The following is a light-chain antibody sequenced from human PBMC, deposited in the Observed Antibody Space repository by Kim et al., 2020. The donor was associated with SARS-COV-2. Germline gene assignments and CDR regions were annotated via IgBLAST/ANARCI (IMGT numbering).Light chain of an antibody. Sequence: GQSVTSSYTGTSGHVGGYNSVSWYQQRPGKAPKVMSYEVTKRPSGVPDRFSGSKSGNTASLTVSGLQAEDEADYYCSSYAGYNIWVFGGGTKLTVL. CDR3: SSYAGYNIWV. V-gene: IGLV2-8*01. J-gene: IGLJ3*02. CDR2: EVT. CDR1: SGHVGGYNS.